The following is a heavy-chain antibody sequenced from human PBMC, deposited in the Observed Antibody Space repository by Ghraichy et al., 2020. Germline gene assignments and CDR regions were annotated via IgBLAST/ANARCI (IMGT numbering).Heavy chain of an antibody. V-gene: IGHV1-2*06. D-gene: IGHD5-12*01. J-gene: IGHJ3*02. CDR2: INPNSGGT. CDR1: GYTFTGYY. Sequence: ASVKVSCKASGYTFTGYYMHWVRQAPGQGLEWMGRINPNSGGTNYAQKFQGRVTMTRDTSISTAYMELSRLRSDDTAVYYCARARGYDCDAFDIWGQGTMVTVSS. CDR3: ARARGYDCDAFDI.